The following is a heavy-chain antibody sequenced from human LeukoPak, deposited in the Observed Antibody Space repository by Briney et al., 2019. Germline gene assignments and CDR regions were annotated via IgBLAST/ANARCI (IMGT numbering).Heavy chain of an antibody. CDR3: GKVKTLGCDYTSGAN. D-gene: IGHD6-25*01. Sequence: SGGSLRLSCAAAGLTIVAFAITCVRQAPGKGLEHVSTINTNGDDTYYADSVKGRFTISRDNSKRTLYLQMSSLRAEATAVYLWGKVKTLGCDYTSGANWGQGTLVTVSS. CDR1: GLTIVAFA. CDR2: INTNGDDT. V-gene: IGHV3-64D*09. J-gene: IGHJ1*01.